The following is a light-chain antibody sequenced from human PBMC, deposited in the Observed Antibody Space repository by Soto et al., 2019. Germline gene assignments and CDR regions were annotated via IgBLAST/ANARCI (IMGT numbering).Light chain of an antibody. CDR1: QSISNF. V-gene: IGKV3-11*01. J-gene: IGKJ4*01. CDR3: HQRSNWPPFT. CDR2: DAS. Sequence: EIVLTQAPGTLSLSPGERATLSCRASQSISNFLAWYQQKPGQAPRLLIYDASKRATDIPDRFIGSGSGTDFTLTISSLEPEDFAVYYCHQRSNWPPFTFGGGTKVDI.